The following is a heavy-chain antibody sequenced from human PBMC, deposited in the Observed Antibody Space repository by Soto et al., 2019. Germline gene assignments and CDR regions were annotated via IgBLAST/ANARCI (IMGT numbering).Heavy chain of an antibody. J-gene: IGHJ5*02. D-gene: IGHD1-26*01. V-gene: IGHV4-59*12. CDR3: ARGAGATLNWFDP. CDR1: GDSISGYS. Sequence: PSETLSLTCTVSGDSISGYSWSWIRQPPGKGLEWIGCIHNSGNTNYNISLKGRVTVSADTTKNQFFLKLTSVTAADTAVYYCARGAGATLNWFDPWGQGTLVTVSS. CDR2: IHNSGNT.